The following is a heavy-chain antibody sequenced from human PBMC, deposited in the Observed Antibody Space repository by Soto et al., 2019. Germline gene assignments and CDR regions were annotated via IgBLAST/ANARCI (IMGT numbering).Heavy chain of an antibody. D-gene: IGHD1-1*01. Sequence: EVQLLESGGGLVQPGGSLRLSCATSGFSFSNYGMNWVRQAPGKGLEWVSGITKTGRSTFIADSVRGRFTISRDNLKNIMYLQMNSLRVDDTALYYCTKHGDAYNFAFDKWGQGTMVTVTS. CDR3: TKHGDAYNFAFDK. CDR2: ITKTGRST. V-gene: IGHV3-23*01. CDR1: GFSFSNYG. J-gene: IGHJ3*02.